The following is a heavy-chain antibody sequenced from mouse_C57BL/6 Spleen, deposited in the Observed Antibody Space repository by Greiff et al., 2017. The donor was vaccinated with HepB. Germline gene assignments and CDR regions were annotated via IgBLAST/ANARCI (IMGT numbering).Heavy chain of an antibody. CDR1: GFTFSSYT. CDR3: ARQNYYGSSPGDFDY. V-gene: IGHV5-9*01. Sequence: DVQLVESGGGLVKPGGSLKLSCAASGFTFSSYTMSWVRQTPEKRLEWVATISGGGGNTYYPDSVKGRFTISRDNAKNTLYLQMSSLRSEDTALYYCARQNYYGSSPGDFDYWGQGTTLTVSS. D-gene: IGHD1-1*01. J-gene: IGHJ2*01. CDR2: ISGGGGNT.